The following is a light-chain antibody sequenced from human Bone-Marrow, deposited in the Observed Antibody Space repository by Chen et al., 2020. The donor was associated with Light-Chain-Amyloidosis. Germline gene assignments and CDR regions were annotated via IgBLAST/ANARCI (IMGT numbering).Light chain of an antibody. J-gene: IGLJ2*01. CDR1: SSVVGGYNY. CDR3: SSFTITNTWI. V-gene: IGLV2-14*01. Sequence: QSALTQPASVSGSPGQSITIPCTGTSSVVGGYNYVSWYQQHPGKAPKLMIYEVTNRPSGISIRFSGSKSGNTASLTISGLQAEDEADYYCSSFTITNTWIFGGGTKLTVL. CDR2: EVT.